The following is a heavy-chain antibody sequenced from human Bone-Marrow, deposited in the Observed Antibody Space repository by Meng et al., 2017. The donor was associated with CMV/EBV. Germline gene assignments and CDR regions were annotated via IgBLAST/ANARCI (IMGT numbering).Heavy chain of an antibody. CDR2: IIPIFGTA. Sequence: SVKVSCKASGGTFSSYAISWVRQAPGQGLEWMGGIIPIFGTANYAQKFQGRVTITTDESTSTAYMEVSSLRSEDTAVYYCAREVQGCSSTSCFDWFDPWGQGTLVTVSS. V-gene: IGHV1-69*05. CDR1: GGTFSSYA. CDR3: AREVQGCSSTSCFDWFDP. D-gene: IGHD2-2*01. J-gene: IGHJ5*02.